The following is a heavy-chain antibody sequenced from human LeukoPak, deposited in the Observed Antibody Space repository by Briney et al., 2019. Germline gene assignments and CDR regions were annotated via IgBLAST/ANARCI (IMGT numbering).Heavy chain of an antibody. CDR2: IYYSGST. D-gene: IGHD3-16*02. J-gene: IGHJ4*02. CDR1: GGSFSGYY. Sequence: PSETLSLTCAVYGGSFSGYYWSWIRQPPGKGLEWIGSIYYSGSTYYNPSLKSRVTISVDTSKNQFSLKLSSVTAADTAVYYCASNMITFGGVIVSPFDYWGQGTLVTVSS. V-gene: IGHV4-34*01. CDR3: ASNMITFGGVIVSPFDY.